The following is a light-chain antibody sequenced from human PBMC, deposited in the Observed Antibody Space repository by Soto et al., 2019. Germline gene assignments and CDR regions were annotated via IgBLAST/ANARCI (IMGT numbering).Light chain of an antibody. CDR3: SSYTSSSTLGV. CDR1: SRDDGGYNY. Sequence: QSVLSQPAAVSGSPGESITISCTGASRDDGGYNYVSWYQQHPGKAPKLMMYDVSNRPSGVSNRFSGSKSGNTASLTISGLQAEDEADYYCSSYTSSSTLGVFGTGTKVTVL. J-gene: IGLJ1*01. CDR2: DVS. V-gene: IGLV2-14*01.